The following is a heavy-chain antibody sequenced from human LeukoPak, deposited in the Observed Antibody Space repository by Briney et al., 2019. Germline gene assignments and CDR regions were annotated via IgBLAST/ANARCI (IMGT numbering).Heavy chain of an antibody. Sequence: KPSETLSLTCAVYGGSFSGYYWSWIRQPPGKGLEWIGEIYHSGSTNYNPSLKSRVTISVDKSKNQFSLKLSSVTAADTAVYYCARVSADWGSLGYWGQGTLVTVSS. D-gene: IGHD7-27*01. CDR2: IYHSGST. CDR3: ARVSADWGSLGY. V-gene: IGHV4-34*01. CDR1: GGSFSGYY. J-gene: IGHJ4*02.